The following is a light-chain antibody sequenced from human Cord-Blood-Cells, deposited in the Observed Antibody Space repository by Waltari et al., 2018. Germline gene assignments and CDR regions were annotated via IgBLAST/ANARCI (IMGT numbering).Light chain of an antibody. CDR3: QQLNSYPYT. CDR2: AAS. CDR1: QGISSY. J-gene: IGKJ2*01. Sequence: IQLTQSPSSLSASVGDRVTITCRASQGISSYLAWYHQKPGKAPKLLIYAASTLQSGVPSRFSGSGSGTDFTLTSSSLQPEDFATYYCQQLNSYPYTFGQGTNLEIK. V-gene: IGKV1-9*01.